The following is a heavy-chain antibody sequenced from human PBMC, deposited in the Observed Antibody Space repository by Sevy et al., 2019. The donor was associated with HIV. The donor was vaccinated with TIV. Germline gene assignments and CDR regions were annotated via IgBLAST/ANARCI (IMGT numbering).Heavy chain of an antibody. J-gene: IGHJ6*02. V-gene: IGHV3-23*01. CDR3: AKAPPGHCSSGSCPRAYYYYGMDV. Sequence: GGSLRLSCADSGLTLSSYAMNWVRQVPGKGLEWVSAISGRGGSTYYADSVEGRFTISRDNSKNTLYLQMNSLRAEDTAVYYCAKAPPGHCSSGSCPRAYYYYGMDVWGQGTTVTVSS. CDR2: ISGRGGST. CDR1: GLTLSSYA. D-gene: IGHD2-15*01.